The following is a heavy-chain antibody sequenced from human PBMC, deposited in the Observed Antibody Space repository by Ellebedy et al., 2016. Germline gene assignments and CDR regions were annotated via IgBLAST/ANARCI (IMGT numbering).Heavy chain of an antibody. CDR3: TRGCTTGNCDGVEGLDV. J-gene: IGHJ3*01. V-gene: IGHV3-13*01. CDR2: IGATGHT. D-gene: IGHD2-8*01. Sequence: GESLKISXVASGFEFSTYDMHWVRQVTGQGLEWLSVIGATGHTFYSGSVKGRFTSSRENAKNSFYLQMNSLRDDDTAVYYCTRGCTTGNCDGVEGLDVWGQGTVVIVSS. CDR1: GFEFSTYD.